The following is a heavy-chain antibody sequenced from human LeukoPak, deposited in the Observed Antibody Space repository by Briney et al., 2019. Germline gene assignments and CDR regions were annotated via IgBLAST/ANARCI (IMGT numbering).Heavy chain of an antibody. D-gene: IGHD3-22*01. CDR2: ISYDGSNK. V-gene: IGHV3-30*09. CDR1: GFTFSSYA. CDR3: AREGDWYYYDSSGYYPFDY. Sequence: PGRSLRLSCAASGFTFSSYAMHWVRQAPGKGLEGVAVISYDGSNKYYADSVKGRFAISRDNSKNTLYLQMNSLRAEDTAVYYCAREGDWYYYDSSGYYPFDYWGQGTLVTVSS. J-gene: IGHJ4*02.